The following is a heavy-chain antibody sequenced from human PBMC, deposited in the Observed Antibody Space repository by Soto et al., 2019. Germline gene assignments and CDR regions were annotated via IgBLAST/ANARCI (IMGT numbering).Heavy chain of an antibody. CDR2: ISAYNGNT. D-gene: IGHD2-2*01. CDR3: AREEVPAAQYYYYGMDV. J-gene: IGHJ6*02. Sequence: QVQLVQYGAEVKKPGASVKVSCKASGYTFTSYGISWVRQAPGQGLEWMGWISAYNGNTNYAQKLQGRVTMTTDTSTSTAYMELRSLRSDDTAVYYCAREEVPAAQYYYYGMDVWGQGTTVTVSS. V-gene: IGHV1-18*01. CDR1: GYTFTSYG.